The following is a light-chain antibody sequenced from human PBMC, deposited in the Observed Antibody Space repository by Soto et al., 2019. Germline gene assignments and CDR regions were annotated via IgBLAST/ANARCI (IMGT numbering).Light chain of an antibody. V-gene: IGKV3-11*01. Sequence: EIVLTQSPATLSLSPGERATLSCRASQSVSTSLSWYQQKPGQAPRLLIYDASNRATGIPARFSGSGSGTDFTPPISSLEPEDFAVHYCQQRSNGPPITFGQGTRLEIK. CDR2: DAS. J-gene: IGKJ5*01. CDR3: QQRSNGPPIT. CDR1: QSVSTS.